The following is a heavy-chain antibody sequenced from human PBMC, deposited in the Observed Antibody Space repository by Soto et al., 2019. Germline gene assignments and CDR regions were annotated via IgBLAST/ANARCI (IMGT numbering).Heavy chain of an antibody. CDR2: VNYTGNT. CDR3: ARHLYSADSSDYYGY. V-gene: IGHV4-39*01. Sequence: SETLSLTCTVSHGSITRSTFYWGWIRQPPGKGLEWIGSVNYTGNTYYTPSLKSRVTISIDSSKNHLYLKLSSVTATDTAVYYCARHLYSADSSDYYGYWGQGALVTVSS. D-gene: IGHD6-19*01. J-gene: IGHJ4*02. CDR1: HGSITRSTFY.